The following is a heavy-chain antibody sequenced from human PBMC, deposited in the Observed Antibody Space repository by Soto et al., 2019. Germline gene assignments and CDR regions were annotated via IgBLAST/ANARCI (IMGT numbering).Heavy chain of an antibody. CDR1: GFNFSSYG. V-gene: IGHV3-33*01. CDR3: ARDRTDSGGYSDS. CDR2: IWNDGSNE. J-gene: IGHJ4*02. D-gene: IGHD3-22*01. Sequence: TGGSLRLSCEASGFNFSSYGIHWVRQAPGKGLEWVAIIWNDGSNEYYADSVKGRFTISRDNSKNTVYLQVSKLRAEDTAVYFCARDRTDSGGYSDSWGQGTLVTVSS.